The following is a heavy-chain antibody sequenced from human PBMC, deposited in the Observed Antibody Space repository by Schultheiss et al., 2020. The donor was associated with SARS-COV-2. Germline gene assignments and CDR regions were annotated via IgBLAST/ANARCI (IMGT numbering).Heavy chain of an antibody. J-gene: IGHJ6*02. V-gene: IGHV3-21*01. CDR2: ISSSSSYI. CDR1: GFTFSSYA. D-gene: IGHD2-2*01. Sequence: GGSLRLSCAASGFTFSSYAMSWVRQAPGKGLEWVSSISSSSSYIYYADSVKGRFTISRDNAKNSLYLQMNSLRAEDTAVYYCARVRGSTNHYYYYYGMDVWGQGTTVTVSS. CDR3: ARVRGSTNHYYYYYGMDV.